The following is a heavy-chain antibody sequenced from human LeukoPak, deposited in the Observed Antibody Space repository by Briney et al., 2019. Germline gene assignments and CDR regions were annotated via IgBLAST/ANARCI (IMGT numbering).Heavy chain of an antibody. D-gene: IGHD3-16*01. Sequence: GGSLRLSCTASGFTFSDYYMTWIRQAPGKGLEWVSYISGSGSTMYYADSVKGRFTISRDNAKNSLYLQMNSLRAEDTAVYYCAKLSKYGGAFDIWGQGTMVTVSS. CDR3: AKLSKYGGAFDI. V-gene: IGHV3-11*04. CDR2: ISGSGSTM. CDR1: GFTFSDYY. J-gene: IGHJ3*02.